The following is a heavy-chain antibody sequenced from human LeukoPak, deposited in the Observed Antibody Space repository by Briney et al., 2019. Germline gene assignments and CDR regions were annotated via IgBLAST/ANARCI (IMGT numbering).Heavy chain of an antibody. Sequence: GESLKISCKGSGYSFNTYWIGWVRQMPGKGLEWMGIIYPGDSDTTYSPSFQGQVTISADKSITTAYLQWSSLKASDTAMYYCARVVGDNWFDPWGQGTLVTVSS. J-gene: IGHJ5*02. D-gene: IGHD2-15*01. CDR2: IYPGDSDT. CDR1: GYSFNTYW. CDR3: ARVVGDNWFDP. V-gene: IGHV5-51*01.